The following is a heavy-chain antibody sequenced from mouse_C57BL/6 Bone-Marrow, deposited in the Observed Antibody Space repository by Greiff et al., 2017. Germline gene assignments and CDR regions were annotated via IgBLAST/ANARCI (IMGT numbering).Heavy chain of an antibody. CDR3: ARKNYDYASYYFDY. Sequence: EVQRVESGGGLVKPGGSLKLSCAASGFTFSSYAMSWVRQTPEKRLEWVATISDGGSYTYYPDNVKGRFTISRDNAKNNLYLQMSNLKSEDTAMYYCARKNYDYASYYFDYWGQGTTLTVSS. CDR1: GFTFSSYA. D-gene: IGHD2-4*01. V-gene: IGHV5-4*01. CDR2: ISDGGSYT. J-gene: IGHJ2*01.